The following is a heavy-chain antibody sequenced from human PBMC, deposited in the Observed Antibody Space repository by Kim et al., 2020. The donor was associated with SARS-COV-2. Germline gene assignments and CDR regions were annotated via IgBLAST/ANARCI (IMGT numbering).Heavy chain of an antibody. Sequence: ASVKVSCTTSGYTFTDYYMHWVRQAPGQGLEWMGWINPNSGVTNYAQKFQGRVTMTRDTSISTAYMELYRLKSDDTAIYYCARGQDGYNYADYWGQGTLVTVS. CDR1: GYTFTDYY. CDR2: INPNSGVT. CDR3: ARGQDGYNYADY. J-gene: IGHJ4*02. V-gene: IGHV1-2*02. D-gene: IGHD5-12*01.